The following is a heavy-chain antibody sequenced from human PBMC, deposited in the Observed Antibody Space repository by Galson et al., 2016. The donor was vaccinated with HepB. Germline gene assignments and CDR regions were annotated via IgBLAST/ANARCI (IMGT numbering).Heavy chain of an antibody. CDR2: TYYRSGWYH. V-gene: IGHV6-1*01. CDR1: GDSVSSDSAG. J-gene: IGHJ6*02. Sequence: CAISGDSVSSDSAGWNWIRQSPERGLEWLGRTYYRSGWYHDHATSLGGRLMLYGDTSKNQFSLQLTSVTVEDTAVYSCATDHDYHNGWNYWGQGTTVTVSS. CDR3: ATDHDYHNGWNY. D-gene: IGHD1-7*01.